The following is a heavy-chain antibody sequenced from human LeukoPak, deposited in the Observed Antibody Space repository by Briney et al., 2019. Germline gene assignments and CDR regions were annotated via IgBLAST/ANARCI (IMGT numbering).Heavy chain of an antibody. D-gene: IGHD3-16*01. CDR3: ARYGLIRGFEY. J-gene: IGHJ4*02. V-gene: IGHV4-59*01. CDR2: IYYTGST. Sequence: PSETLSLTCTVSSGSISSSYWSLIRQPPGKGLEWIGYIYYTGSTNYNPSLKSRVTISVDTSMNQFSLKLSSVTAADTAVYYCARYGLIRGFEYWGQGTLVTVSS. CDR1: SGSISSSY.